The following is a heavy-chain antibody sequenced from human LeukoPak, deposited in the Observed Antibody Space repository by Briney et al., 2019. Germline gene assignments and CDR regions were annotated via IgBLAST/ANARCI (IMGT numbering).Heavy chain of an antibody. D-gene: IGHD2-2*01. V-gene: IGHV3-23*01. CDR1: GFTSSDYT. CDR2: ISVSDDST. J-gene: IGHJ4*02. CDR3: ARDRYCVSTNCPYDF. Sequence: PGGSLRLSCAASGFTSSDYTMNWVRQSPGKGLEWVSGISVSDDSTHYADSVKGRFTISRDKSNNMLHLQMNSLRAEDTAVYYCARDRYCVSTNCPYDFWGQGTPVTVSS.